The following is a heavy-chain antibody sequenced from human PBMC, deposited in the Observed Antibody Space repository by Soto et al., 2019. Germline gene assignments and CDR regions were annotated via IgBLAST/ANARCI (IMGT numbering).Heavy chain of an antibody. J-gene: IGHJ6*02. Sequence: QVQLVQSGAEVKKPGASVKVSCQTSGYTFTSYYIHWVRQAPGQGLAWMGTINPSGGYTKYSKKFQDRVTMTRDAATNIVYMELSSLTSEDTAVYFCARSRSMGDWSAIVTTYAYGMDVWGQGTTVTVSS. CDR3: ARSRSMGDWSAIVTTYAYGMDV. V-gene: IGHV1-46*01. CDR1: GYTFTSYY. D-gene: IGHD3-3*01. CDR2: INPSGGYT.